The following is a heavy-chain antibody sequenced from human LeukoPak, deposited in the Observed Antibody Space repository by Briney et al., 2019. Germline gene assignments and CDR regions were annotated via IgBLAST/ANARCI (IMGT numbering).Heavy chain of an antibody. D-gene: IGHD1-26*01. CDR3: ASLDRGSYYSFGY. J-gene: IGHJ4*02. Sequence: GGSLRLSCAASGFTFSSYEMNWVRQAPGKGLEWVSYISSSGTTIYYADSVKGRFTISRDNAKNSLSLQMNSLRAEDTAVYYCASLDRGSYYSFGYWGQGTLVTVSS. CDR2: ISSSGTTI. CDR1: GFTFSSYE. V-gene: IGHV3-48*03.